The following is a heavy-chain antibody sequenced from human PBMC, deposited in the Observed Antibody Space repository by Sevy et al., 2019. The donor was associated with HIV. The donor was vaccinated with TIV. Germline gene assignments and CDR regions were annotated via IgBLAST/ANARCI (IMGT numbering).Heavy chain of an antibody. CDR2: ISYDGTYK. CDR1: GFSFSHYA. CDR3: ARVAVSYCTNDCYHRFDY. V-gene: IGHV3-30-3*01. Sequence: GWSLRLSCAVSGFSFSHYAFHWVRQAPGKGLEWVSLISYDGTYKYYADSVKGRFTISRDNSKNTLYLQMNSLRGNDTAVYYFARVAVSYCTNDCYHRFDYWGPGALVTVSS. D-gene: IGHD2-8*01. J-gene: IGHJ4*02.